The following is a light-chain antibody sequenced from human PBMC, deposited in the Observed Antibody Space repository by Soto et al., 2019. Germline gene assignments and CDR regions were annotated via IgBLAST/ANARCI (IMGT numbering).Light chain of an antibody. CDR3: QQFSSYPLT. CDR1: RSISIN. Sequence: EIVMTQSPASLSVSPGERATLSCRPSRSISINLAWYQQKPGQATRLLIYAASNRATGVPARFSGGGSGTDFTLTISRLEPEDFAVYYCQQFSSYPLTFGGGTKVEIK. V-gene: IGKV3-15*01. J-gene: IGKJ4*01. CDR2: AAS.